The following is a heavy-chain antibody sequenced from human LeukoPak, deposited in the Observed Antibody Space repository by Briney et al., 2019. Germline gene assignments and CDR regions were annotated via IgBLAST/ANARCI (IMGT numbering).Heavy chain of an antibody. CDR2: IYTSGTT. CDR1: NGSISSYY. Sequence: SETLSLTCTVSNGSISSYYWSWIRQPAGKGLEWIGRIYTSGTTNYNPSLKSRVSKSVVTSKNQFSLMLSSVTAADTAVYYCARADIFYSGGFDYWGQGTLVTVSS. D-gene: IGHD2-15*01. V-gene: IGHV4-4*07. CDR3: ARADIFYSGGFDY. J-gene: IGHJ4*02.